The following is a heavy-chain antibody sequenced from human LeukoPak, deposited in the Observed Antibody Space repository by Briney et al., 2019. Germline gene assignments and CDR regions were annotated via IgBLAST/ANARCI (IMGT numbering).Heavy chain of an antibody. V-gene: IGHV1-18*01. CDR1: GYTFTSYG. CDR2: ISAYNGNT. CDR3: ARDWYCPTGGCTNCFDP. J-gene: IGHJ5*02. Sequence: ASVKVSCKASGYTFTSYGISWVRQAPGQGLEWMGWISAYNGNTNYAQTVQGRVTMTTDTSTSTAYMELKSLTSDDTAVYFCARDWYCPTGGCTNCFDPWGQGTLVTVSS. D-gene: IGHD2-8*01.